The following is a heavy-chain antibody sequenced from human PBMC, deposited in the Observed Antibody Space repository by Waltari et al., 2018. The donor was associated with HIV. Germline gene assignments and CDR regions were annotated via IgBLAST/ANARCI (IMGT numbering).Heavy chain of an antibody. J-gene: IGHJ3*02. CDR1: GYNFVSHG. V-gene: IGHV1-3*01. Sequence: QVQLVQSGAEMKKHGASVNISCKTSGYNFVSHGMHWERQAPGKGLEWAGWIRAGRVLTYYSQQFQDRLIITRDTSANTGYMQMSDLRSEDTAVYYCLTSLITFGGISGFDTWGRGTMVTV. CDR2: IRAGRVLT. CDR3: LTSLITFGGISGFDT. D-gene: IGHD3-16*01.